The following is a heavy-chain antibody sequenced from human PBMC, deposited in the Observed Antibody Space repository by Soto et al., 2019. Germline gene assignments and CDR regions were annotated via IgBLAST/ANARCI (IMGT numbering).Heavy chain of an antibody. CDR1: GFTFSNYG. CDR2: ISYDGSNE. CDR3: ADAGWDLLY. J-gene: IGHJ4*02. Sequence: QVQLVESGGGVVQPGRSLRLSCAASGFTFSNYGMHWVRQAPGKGLEWVAVISYDGSNEDYADSVKGRFTISRDNSKNTLYLQMNSLRAEDTAVYYCADAGWDLLYWGQGTLVTVSS. D-gene: IGHD1-26*01. V-gene: IGHV3-30*03.